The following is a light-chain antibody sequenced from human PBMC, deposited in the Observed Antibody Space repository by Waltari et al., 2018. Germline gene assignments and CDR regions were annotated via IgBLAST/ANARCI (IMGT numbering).Light chain of an antibody. V-gene: IGKV3-20*01. Sequence: ELVLTQSPATLSLSPGERATLSSRASQSVSSSYLAWYQQKPGQAPRLLIYGASSRATGIPDRFSGSGSGTDFTLTISRLEPEDFAVYYCQQYGSSPPEYTFGQGTKLEIK. CDR2: GAS. CDR3: QQYGSSPPEYT. CDR1: QSVSSSY. J-gene: IGKJ2*01.